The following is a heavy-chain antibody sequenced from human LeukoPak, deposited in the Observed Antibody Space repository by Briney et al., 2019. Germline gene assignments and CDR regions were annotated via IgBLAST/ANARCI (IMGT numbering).Heavy chain of an antibody. V-gene: IGHV5-51*01. J-gene: IGHJ4*02. D-gene: IGHD6-6*01. CDR1: RHSFTNYW. CDR3: ARRIEYSSLPFDY. CDR2: IYPGDSDT. Sequence: PGESLKISCKGSRHSFTNYWIGWVRQMPGRGLEWMGIIYPGDSDTRYSPSFQGQVTISVDKSISTAYLQWSSLKASDTAMYYCARRIEYSSLPFDYWGQGTLVTVSS.